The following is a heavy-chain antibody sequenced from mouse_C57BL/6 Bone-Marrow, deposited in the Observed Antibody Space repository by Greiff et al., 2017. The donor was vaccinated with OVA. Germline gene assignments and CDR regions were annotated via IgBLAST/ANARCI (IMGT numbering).Heavy chain of an antibody. J-gene: IGHJ1*03. CDR1: GYTFTSYW. D-gene: IGHD2-5*01. CDR2: IDPSDSET. V-gene: IGHV1-52*01. Sequence: VQLQQSGAELVRPGSSVKLSCKASGYTFTSYWMHWVKQRPIQGLEWIGNIDPSDSETHYNQKFKDKATLTVDKSSSTAYMQLSSLTSEDSAVYYCARRGYSNYVGWYFDVWGTGTTVTVSS. CDR3: ARRGYSNYVGWYFDV.